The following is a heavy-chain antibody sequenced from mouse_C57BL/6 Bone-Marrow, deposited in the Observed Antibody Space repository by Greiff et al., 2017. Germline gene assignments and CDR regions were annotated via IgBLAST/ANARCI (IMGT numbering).Heavy chain of an antibody. D-gene: IGHD2-4*01. CDR3: ARGGGIYYDYDVAD. V-gene: IGHV3-6*01. CDR1: GYSITSGYY. Sequence: EVKLQESGPGLVKPSQSLSLTCSVTGYSITSGYYWNWIRQFPGNKLEWMGYISYDGSNNYNPSLKNRIAITRDTSKNQFFLKLNSVTTEDTATYYCARGGGIYYDYDVADWGQGTLVTVSA. J-gene: IGHJ3*01. CDR2: ISYDGSN.